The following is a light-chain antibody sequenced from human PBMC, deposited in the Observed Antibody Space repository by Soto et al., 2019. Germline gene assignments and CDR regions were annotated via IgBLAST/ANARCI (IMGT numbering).Light chain of an antibody. Sequence: DIHMTQSPSSLSASVGDRVTITCRASQGISNYLAWYQQRPGRVPKLLIYAASTLQSGVPSRFSGSGSGTDFTLTISSLQPEDVATYYCQKYNSAPQTFGQGTKVDIK. CDR1: QGISNY. V-gene: IGKV1-27*01. J-gene: IGKJ1*01. CDR2: AAS. CDR3: QKYNSAPQT.